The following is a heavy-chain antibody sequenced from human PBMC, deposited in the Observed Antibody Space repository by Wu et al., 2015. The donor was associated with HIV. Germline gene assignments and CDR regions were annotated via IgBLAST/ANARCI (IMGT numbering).Heavy chain of an antibody. Sequence: QVQLVQSGAEVKKPGASVKVSCKASGNTITGHYINWVRQAPGQGLEWMGWINPNSGGTSYAQKFQDRVTMTRDTSIYTTYMELSGLRSDDTAVYFCARDYYDVLTTYSHYFFDLWGQGTLVTVSS. CDR3: ARDYYDVLTTYSHYFFDL. V-gene: IGHV1-2*02. CDR2: INPNSGGT. CDR1: GNTITGHY. J-gene: IGHJ4*02. D-gene: IGHD3-9*01.